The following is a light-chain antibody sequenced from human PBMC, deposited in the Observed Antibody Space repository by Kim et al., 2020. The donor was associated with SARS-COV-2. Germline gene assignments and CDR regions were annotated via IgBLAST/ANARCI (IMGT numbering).Light chain of an antibody. CDR3: CSYTGDYTLGV. CDR1: SSDVGGYDF. V-gene: IGLV2-11*01. J-gene: IGLJ3*02. CDR2: DVT. Sequence: LTQPRSVSGSPGQSVTISCTGTSSDVGGYDFVSRYQHHPGKAPKLIIFDVTKRPSWIPDRFSASKSGNTAYLTISGLQSEDEADYYCCSYTGDYTLGVFGGGTQKTVL.